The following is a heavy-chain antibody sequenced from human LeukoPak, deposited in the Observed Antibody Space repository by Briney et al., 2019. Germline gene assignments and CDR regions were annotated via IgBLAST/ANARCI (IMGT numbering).Heavy chain of an antibody. CDR3: ARAGDSSGYSDY. CDR1: GGSFSGYY. CDR2: INHSGST. Sequence: SETLSLTCAVYGGSFSGYYWSWIRQPPGKGLEWIEEINHSGSTNYNPSLKSRVTISVDTSKNQFSLKLSSVTAADTAVYYCARAGDSSGYSDYWGQGILVTVSS. D-gene: IGHD3-22*01. V-gene: IGHV4-34*01. J-gene: IGHJ4*02.